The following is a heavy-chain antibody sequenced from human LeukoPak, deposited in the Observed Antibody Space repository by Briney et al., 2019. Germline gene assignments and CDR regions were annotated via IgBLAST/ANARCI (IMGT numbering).Heavy chain of an antibody. CDR3: ARVGDYALKD. Sequence: KASETLSLTCSVSGASISNYYWSWIRQPAGKGLEFIGLFYNSGSTNCNPSLKSRVTMSLDTSKNQFSLRLISVTAADTAMYYCARVGDYALKDWGQGTLVTVSS. J-gene: IGHJ4*02. CDR2: FYNSGST. D-gene: IGHD3-16*01. CDR1: GASISNYY. V-gene: IGHV4-4*07.